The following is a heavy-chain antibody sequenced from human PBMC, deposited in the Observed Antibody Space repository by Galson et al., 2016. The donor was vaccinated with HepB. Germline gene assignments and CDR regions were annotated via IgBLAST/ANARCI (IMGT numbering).Heavy chain of an antibody. J-gene: IGHJ4*02. CDR1: GGSLSGHY. V-gene: IGHV4-34*01. D-gene: IGHD2-2*01. CDR2: INHSGST. Sequence: SETLSLTCAVDGGSLSGHYWSWIRQPPEKGLEWIGEINHSGSTNYNPSLKSRVTISVDTSKNQFSLKVTSVTAADTAMYYCARGELFQPLVYPTYYFHYWGRGTLVTVSS. CDR3: ARGELFQPLVYPTYYFHY.